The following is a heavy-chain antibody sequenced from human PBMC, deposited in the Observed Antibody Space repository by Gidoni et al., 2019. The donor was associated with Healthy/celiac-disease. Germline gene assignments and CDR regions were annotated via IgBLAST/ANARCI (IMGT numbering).Heavy chain of an antibody. Sequence: EVQLVESGGGLVQPGGSLRLSCAAAGFTFSDHYMDWVRQAPGKGLEWVGRTRNKANSYTTEYAASVKGRFTISRDDSKNSLYLQMNSLKTGDTAVYYCARSPLYYDSSDDAFDIWGQGTMVTVSS. J-gene: IGHJ3*02. D-gene: IGHD3-22*01. CDR1: GFTFSDHY. V-gene: IGHV3-72*01. CDR2: TRNKANSYTT. CDR3: ARSPLYYDSSDDAFDI.